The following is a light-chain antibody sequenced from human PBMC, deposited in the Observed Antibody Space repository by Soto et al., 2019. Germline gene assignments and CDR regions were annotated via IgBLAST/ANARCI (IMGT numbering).Light chain of an antibody. Sequence: QSALTQPPSASGSPGQSVTISCTGTSRDVGGYNYVSWYQQHPGKAPRLVIYEVTKRPSGVPDRFSGSKSGNTASLTVSGFKADDEADYYCSSFSGFSTVFGTGTKLTVL. J-gene: IGLJ1*01. CDR1: SRDVGGYNY. CDR3: SSFSGFSTV. CDR2: EVT. V-gene: IGLV2-8*01.